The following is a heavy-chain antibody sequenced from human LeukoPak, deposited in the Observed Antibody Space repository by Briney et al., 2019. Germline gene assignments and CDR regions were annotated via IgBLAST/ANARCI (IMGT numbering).Heavy chain of an antibody. CDR3: ARLSGSYYSAFDV. V-gene: IGHV5-51*01. CDR2: IYPGDSDT. Sequence: GASLKISCKGSGYSFTSYWIGWVRQMPGKGLEWMAIIYPGDSDTRYDPSFKGQVTISADKSINTAYLQWSSLKASDTAMYYCARLSGSYYSAFDVWGQGTMVTVSS. CDR1: GYSFTSYW. D-gene: IGHD1-26*01. J-gene: IGHJ3*01.